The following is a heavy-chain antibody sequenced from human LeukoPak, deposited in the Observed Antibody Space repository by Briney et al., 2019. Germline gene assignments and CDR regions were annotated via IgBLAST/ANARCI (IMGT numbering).Heavy chain of an antibody. V-gene: IGHV1-69*04. CDR1: GGTFSSYA. CDR3: ARDLRGGGYSYGSYFDY. CDR2: IIPILGIA. Sequence: ASVKVSCKASGGTFSSYAISWVRQAPGQGLEWMGRIIPILGIANYAQKFQGRVTITAYKSTSTAYMELSSLRSEDTAVYYCARDLRGGGYSYGSYFDYWGQGTLVTVSS. D-gene: IGHD5-18*01. J-gene: IGHJ4*02.